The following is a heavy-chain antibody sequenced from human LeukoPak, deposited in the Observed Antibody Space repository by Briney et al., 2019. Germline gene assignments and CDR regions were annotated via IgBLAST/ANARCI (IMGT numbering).Heavy chain of an antibody. CDR1: GYTFTDYH. D-gene: IGHD3-3*01. V-gene: IGHV1-2*02. J-gene: IGHJ6*02. CDR2: INPNSGGT. Sequence: GASVKVSCKASGYTFTDYHLHWVRQAPGQGLEWMGWINPNSGGTNYAQRFQGRVTMTRDTSISTAYMELSRLRSDDTAVYYCARDLRITIFTYYYYGMDVWGQGTTVTVSS. CDR3: ARDLRITIFTYYYYGMDV.